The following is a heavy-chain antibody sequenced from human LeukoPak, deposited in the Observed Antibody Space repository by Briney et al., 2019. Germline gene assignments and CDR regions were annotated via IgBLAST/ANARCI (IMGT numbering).Heavy chain of an antibody. V-gene: IGHV3-23*01. J-gene: IGHJ3*02. D-gene: IGHD2/OR15-2a*01. CDR3: ANLMRRRPPPLSI. CDR1: GFTFSICA. Sequence: PGGSLRLSCAASGFTFSICAMSWVRHAPGKGLEWVSGISGSGDSTYYADSVKCRFTISRDNSKNTLYLQMNSLRDEDTAVYYCANLMRRRPPPLSIWGQGTMVTVSS. CDR2: ISGSGDST.